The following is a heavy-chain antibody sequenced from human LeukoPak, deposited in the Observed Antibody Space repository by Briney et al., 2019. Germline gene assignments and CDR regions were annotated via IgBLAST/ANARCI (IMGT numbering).Heavy chain of an antibody. CDR2: IFYSGST. CDR3: ARRPYGSGSYEDY. CDR1: GFSLSTSGVG. Sequence: SGPTLVNPTQTLTLTCTFSGFSLSTSGVGVGWIRQPPGKGLEWMGYIFYSGSTYYTPSLKSRLTISVDMSKNQFSLKLSSVTAADTAVYYCARRPYGSGSYEDYWGQGTPVTVSS. J-gene: IGHJ4*02. D-gene: IGHD3-10*01. V-gene: IGHV4-30-4*08.